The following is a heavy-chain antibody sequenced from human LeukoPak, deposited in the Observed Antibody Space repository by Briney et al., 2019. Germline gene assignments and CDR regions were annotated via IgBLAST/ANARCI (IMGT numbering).Heavy chain of an antibody. J-gene: IGHJ4*02. Sequence: GGSLRLSCAASGFTFSSYSMNWVRQAPGKGLEWVSSTSSSSSYIYYADSVKGRFTISRDNVKNSLYLQMNSLRAEDTAVYYCARESVAAAGTDFDYWGQGTLVTVSS. D-gene: IGHD6-13*01. V-gene: IGHV3-21*01. CDR3: ARESVAAAGTDFDY. CDR2: TSSSSSYI. CDR1: GFTFSSYS.